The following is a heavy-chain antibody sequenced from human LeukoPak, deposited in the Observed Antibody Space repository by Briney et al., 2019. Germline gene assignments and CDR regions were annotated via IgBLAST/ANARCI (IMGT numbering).Heavy chain of an antibody. V-gene: IGHV3-21*04. CDR1: GFTFSNAW. CDR3: ARDIRGYCDTTTCHDHYHFDY. Sequence: GGSLRLSCAASGFTFSNAWMSWVRQAPGKGLEWVSSISSSSSYIYYADSVKGRFTLSRDNAKSSLYLEMNSLRAEDTAVYYCARDIRGYCDTTTCHDHYHFDYWGQGTLVTVSS. D-gene: IGHD2-15*01. CDR2: ISSSSSYI. J-gene: IGHJ4*02.